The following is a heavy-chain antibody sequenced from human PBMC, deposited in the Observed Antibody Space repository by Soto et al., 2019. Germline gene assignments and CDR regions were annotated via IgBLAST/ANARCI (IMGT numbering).Heavy chain of an antibody. Sequence: ASVKVSCKASGVTVSSYAISWVRQAPGQGLEWMGGFDPKDGETIYAQKFQGRVTITEDTSTDTAYMELSSLRSEDTAVYYCATVGYYYDSSGPRDAFDIWGQGTMVTVSS. CDR3: ATVGYYYDSSGPRDAFDI. V-gene: IGHV1-24*01. D-gene: IGHD3-22*01. CDR2: FDPKDGET. CDR1: GVTVSSYA. J-gene: IGHJ3*02.